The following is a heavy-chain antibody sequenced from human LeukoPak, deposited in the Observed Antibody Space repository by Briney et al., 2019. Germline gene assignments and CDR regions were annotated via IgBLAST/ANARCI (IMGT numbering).Heavy chain of an antibody. D-gene: IGHD2-15*01. J-gene: IGHJ4*02. CDR1: GFTFSSYE. V-gene: IGHV3-48*03. Sequence: PGGSLRLSCAASGFTFSSYEMNWVRQAPGKGLEWVSYISSSGSTIYYAESVKGRFTISRDNAKNSLYLQMNSLRAEDTAVYYCARLWWLPYFDYWGQGTLVTVSS. CDR3: ARLWWLPYFDY. CDR2: ISSSGSTI.